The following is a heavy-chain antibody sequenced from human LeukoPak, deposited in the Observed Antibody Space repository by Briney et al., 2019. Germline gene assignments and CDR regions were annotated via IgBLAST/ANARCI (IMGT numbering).Heavy chain of an antibody. CDR2: ISWNRGSI. J-gene: IGHJ4*02. V-gene: IGHV3-9*01. Sequence: HSGGSLRLSCAASGFTFDDYAMHWVRQAPGKGLEWVSGISWNRGSIAYADSVKGRFTISRDNAKNSLYLQMNSLRAEDTALYYCAKDASGYDYDYFDYWGQGTLVTVSS. D-gene: IGHD5-12*01. CDR3: AKDASGYDYDYFDY. CDR1: GFTFDDYA.